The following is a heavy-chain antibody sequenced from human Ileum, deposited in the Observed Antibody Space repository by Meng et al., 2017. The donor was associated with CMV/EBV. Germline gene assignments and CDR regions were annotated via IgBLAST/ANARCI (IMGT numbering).Heavy chain of an antibody. CDR2: MNPSDGGT. CDR3: ARLRGYCTSISCSALIY. V-gene: IGHV1-2*02. J-gene: IGHJ4*02. D-gene: IGHD2-2*01. Sequence: ASVKVSCKASGYTFTDFYVHWVRQAPGQGLEWLGYMNPSDGGTNYAQKFQGRVTMTRDTSISTSYMELSSLRSDDTAVYYCARLRGYCTSISCSALIYWGQGTVVTVSS. CDR1: GYTFTDFY.